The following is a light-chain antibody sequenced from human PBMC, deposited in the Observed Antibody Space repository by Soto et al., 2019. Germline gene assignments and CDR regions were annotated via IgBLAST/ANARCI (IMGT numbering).Light chain of an antibody. V-gene: IGKV4-1*01. CDR1: QAIFRDSSGRHL. CDR2: WAS. Sequence: DIVMTQSPDSLAVSLGERATISCRSSQAIFRDSSGRHLLAWYQQKPGQPPKLLIYWASTRESGVPDRFSVSXXXXXXXXXXSXQQAEDVAVYYCQQFYNPPLFTFGQGTKLEI. J-gene: IGKJ2*01. CDR3: QQFYNPPLFT.